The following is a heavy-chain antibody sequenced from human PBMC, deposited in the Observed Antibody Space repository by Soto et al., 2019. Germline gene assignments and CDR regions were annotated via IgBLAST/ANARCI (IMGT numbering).Heavy chain of an antibody. CDR3: ARLGYSGYDTLFDC. CDR2: VYYSGTS. Sequence: QLQLQESGPGLVKPSETLSLTCTVSGGSIRSSPYYWGWVRQPPGKGLEWIGSVYYSGTSYYNASLKSRVTISVDTSKNQFSLRLSSVTAADTAVYYCARLGYSGYDTLFDCWGQGTLVTVSS. J-gene: IGHJ4*02. D-gene: IGHD5-12*01. CDR1: GGSIRSSPYY. V-gene: IGHV4-39*01.